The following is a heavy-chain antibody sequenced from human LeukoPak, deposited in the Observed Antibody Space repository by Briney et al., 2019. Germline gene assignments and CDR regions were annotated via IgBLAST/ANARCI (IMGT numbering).Heavy chain of an antibody. CDR1: GFTFSAYA. V-gene: IGHV3-23*01. CDR2: IRGSSGST. D-gene: IGHD1-7*01. CDR3: AKLTGTEVTDY. J-gene: IGHJ4*02. Sequence: PGGSLRLSCAASGFTFSAYAMSWVRQAPGKGLEWVSVIRGSSGSTSYAASVRGRFTISRDNSKNTLYLLMNSLRAEDTAVYYCAKLTGTEVTDYWGQGTLATVSS.